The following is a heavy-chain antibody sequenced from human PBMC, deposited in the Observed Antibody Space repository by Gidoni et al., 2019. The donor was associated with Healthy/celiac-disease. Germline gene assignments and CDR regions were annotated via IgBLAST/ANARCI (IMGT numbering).Heavy chain of an antibody. Sequence: HVQLQEAVQGLGEAPGSRSITCTNSGYSISSGYYWGWIRQPQGKGLEWIGSIYHSGSTYYNPSLKSRVTILLDTSNNQFSLKMSSVTAADPAVYYCAKMVRQQPRYWCQGPLVTVSS. CDR1: GYSISSGYY. CDR3: AKMVRQQPRY. CDR2: IYHSGST. D-gene: IGHD6-13*01. J-gene: IGHJ4*02. V-gene: IGHV4-38-2*02.